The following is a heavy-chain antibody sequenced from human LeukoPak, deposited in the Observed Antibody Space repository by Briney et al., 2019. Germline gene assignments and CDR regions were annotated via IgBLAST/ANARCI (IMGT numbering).Heavy chain of an antibody. D-gene: IGHD3-16*01. Sequence: PSQTLSLTCTVSGGSISSGGYYWSWIRQPPGTGLEWIGYIYYSGSTNYNPSLKSRVTISVDTSKNQFSLKLSSVTAADTAVYYCASGGEGSFDYWGQGTLVTVSS. CDR1: GGSISSGGYY. CDR2: IYYSGST. V-gene: IGHV4-61*08. CDR3: ASGGEGSFDY. J-gene: IGHJ4*02.